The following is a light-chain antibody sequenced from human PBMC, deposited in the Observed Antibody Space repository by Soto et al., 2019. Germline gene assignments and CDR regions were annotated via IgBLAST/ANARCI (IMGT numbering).Light chain of an antibody. CDR3: AAWDDNFSTYV. Sequence: PSASGTPGERVTISCSGSNSNIGSNTVNWYQQLPGTAPKLLIYYDNLRPSGVPDRISGSKSGTSASLAISGLQSDDEADYYCAAWDDNFSTYVFGSGTKVTVL. CDR2: YDN. J-gene: IGLJ1*01. V-gene: IGLV1-44*01. CDR1: NSNIGSNT.